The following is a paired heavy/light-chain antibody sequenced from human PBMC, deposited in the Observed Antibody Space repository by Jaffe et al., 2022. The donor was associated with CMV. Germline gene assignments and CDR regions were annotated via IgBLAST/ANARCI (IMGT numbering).Heavy chain of an antibody. CDR3: ARVPYYYDSSGYYQRNYYYMDV. J-gene: IGHJ6*03. Sequence: QVQLQESGPGLVKPSETLSLTCTVSGGSISSYYWSWIRQPPGKGLEWIGYIYYSGSTNYNPSLKSRVTISVDTSKNQFSLKLSSVTAADTAVYYCARVPYYYDSSGYYQRNYYYMDVWGKGTTVTVSS. D-gene: IGHD3-22*01. CDR1: GGSISSYY. V-gene: IGHV4-59*01. CDR2: IYYSGST.
Light chain of an antibody. CDR1: SSDVGGYNY. J-gene: IGLJ3*02. CDR3: SSYTSSSPWV. Sequence: QSALTQPASVSGSPGQSITISCTGTSSDVGGYNYVSWYQQHPGKAPKLMIYDVSNRPSGVSNRFSGSKSGNTASLTISGLQAEDEADYYCSSYTSSSPWVFGGGTKLTVL. CDR2: DVS. V-gene: IGLV2-14*03.